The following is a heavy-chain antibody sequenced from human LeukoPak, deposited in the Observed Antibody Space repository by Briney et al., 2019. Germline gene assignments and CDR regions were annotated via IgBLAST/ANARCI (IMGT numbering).Heavy chain of an antibody. CDR3: ARTFYGDYGIDAFDI. CDR1: GGSISSYY. CDR2: IYYSGST. V-gene: IGHV4-59*08. D-gene: IGHD4-17*01. Sequence: SETLSLTCTVSGGSISSYYWSWIRQPPGKGLEWIGYIYYSGSTNYNPSLKSRVTISVDTSKNQFSLKLSSVTAADTAVYYCARTFYGDYGIDAFDIWGQGTMVTVSS. J-gene: IGHJ3*02.